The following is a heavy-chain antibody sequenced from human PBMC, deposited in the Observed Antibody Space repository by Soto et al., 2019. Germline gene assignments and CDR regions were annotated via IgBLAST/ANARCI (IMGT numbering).Heavy chain of an antibody. D-gene: IGHD7-27*01. J-gene: IGHJ6*02. CDR1: GYTLTELS. CDR3: ADWGGSGLRVQAEGPAPNYYFGMDL. V-gene: IGHV1-24*01. CDR2: FDPEDGET. Sequence: GASVKVSCKASGYTLTELSMHWVRQAPGQGLEWMGGFDPEDGETIYAQKFQGRVTMTEDTSTDTAYMELSSLRSEGTAVYYCADWGGSGLRVQAEGPAPNYYFGMDLCGPWTTVTVSS.